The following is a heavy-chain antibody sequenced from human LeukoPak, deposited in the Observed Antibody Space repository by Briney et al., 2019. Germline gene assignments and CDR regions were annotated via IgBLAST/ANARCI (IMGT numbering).Heavy chain of an antibody. CDR1: GFTFSRYW. Sequence: PGGSLRLSCAASGFTFSRYWMTWVRQAPGKGLEWVANIKHDGSEKYYLDSVKGRFSISRDNAKNSLYLQMNSLRAEDTAVYYCAGLLAYGSGGEAFDYWGQGTLVTVSS. CDR2: IKHDGSEK. J-gene: IGHJ4*02. CDR3: AGLLAYGSGGEAFDY. V-gene: IGHV3-7*01. D-gene: IGHD3-10*01.